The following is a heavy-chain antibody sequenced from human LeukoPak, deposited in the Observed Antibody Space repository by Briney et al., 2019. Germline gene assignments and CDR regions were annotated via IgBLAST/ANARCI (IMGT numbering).Heavy chain of an antibody. CDR2: IRYDGSDK. D-gene: IGHD2-2*02. V-gene: IGHV3-30*02. J-gene: IGHJ4*02. CDR3: AKGVWEYQLLYDY. Sequence: GGSLRLSCAASGFTFSSYGMHWVRQAPGKGLEWVAFIRYDGSDKYYADSVKGRFTVSRDNSKNTLYLQMNSLRAEDTTVYYCAKGVWEYQLLYDYWGQGTLVTVSS. CDR1: GFTFSSYG.